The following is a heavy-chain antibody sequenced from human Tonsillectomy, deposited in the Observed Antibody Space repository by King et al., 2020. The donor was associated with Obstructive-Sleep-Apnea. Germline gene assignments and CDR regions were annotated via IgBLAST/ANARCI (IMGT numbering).Heavy chain of an antibody. CDR1: GGSISSYY. V-gene: IGHV4-59*08. CDR3: ARHNGDFGDVWFDP. CDR2: ISYSGST. D-gene: IGHD4-17*01. Sequence: QLQESGPGLVKPSETLSLTCTVSGGSISSYYWSWIRQPPGKGLEWIGYISYSGSTKYNPSLKSRVTISVDTSMNQFSLKLSSVTAADTAVYYCARHNGDFGDVWFDPWGQGTLVTVSS. J-gene: IGHJ5*02.